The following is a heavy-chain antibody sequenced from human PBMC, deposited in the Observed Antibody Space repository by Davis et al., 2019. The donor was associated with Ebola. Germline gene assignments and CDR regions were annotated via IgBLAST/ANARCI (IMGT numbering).Heavy chain of an antibody. CDR1: GFTFSSYG. D-gene: IGHD1-26*01. V-gene: IGHV3-30*18. CDR2: ISYDGSNK. CDR3: AKGSYGDY. Sequence: GSLRLSCAASGFTFSSYGMHWVRQAPGKGLEWVAVISYDGSNKYYADSVKGRFTISRDNSKNTLYLQMNSLRAEDTAAYYCAKGSYGDYWGQGTLVTVSS. J-gene: IGHJ4*02.